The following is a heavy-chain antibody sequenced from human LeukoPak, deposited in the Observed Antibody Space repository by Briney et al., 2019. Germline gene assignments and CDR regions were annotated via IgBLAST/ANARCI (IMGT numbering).Heavy chain of an antibody. V-gene: IGHV3-30*02. CDR3: ARQLRWGVLILTGSWNDAFDI. Sequence: GGSLRLSCAASGFTFSYYGMHWVRQAPGKGLEWVAFIRSDGSNKYYADSVKGRFTISRDNSKNTLYLQMNSLRAEDTAVYYCARQLRWGVLILTGSWNDAFDIWGQGTMVTVSS. D-gene: IGHD3-9*01. CDR2: IRSDGSNK. J-gene: IGHJ3*02. CDR1: GFTFSYYG.